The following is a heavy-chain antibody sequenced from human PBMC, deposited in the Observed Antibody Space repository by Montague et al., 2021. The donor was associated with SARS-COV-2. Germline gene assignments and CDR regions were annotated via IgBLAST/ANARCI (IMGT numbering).Heavy chain of an antibody. D-gene: IGHD3-22*01. J-gene: IGHJ4*02. V-gene: IGHV4-59*08. CDR2: TSDSGST. CDR1: GGSLNHYF. CDR3: ARLDGSGPGDY. Sequence: SETLSLTCTVSGGSLNHYFRSWIRQPPGKGLEWVGYTSDSGSTKYNPSLQSRVTISVDTARNQFSLKLRSVTAADTAFYYCARLDGSGPGDYWGQGIPVSVSS.